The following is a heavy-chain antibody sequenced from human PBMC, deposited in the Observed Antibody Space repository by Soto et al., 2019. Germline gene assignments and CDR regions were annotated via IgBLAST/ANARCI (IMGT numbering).Heavy chain of an antibody. CDR3: ARDVPTTVVTSDSDAFDI. Sequence: PSETLSLTCAVYGGSFSGYYWSWIRQPPGKGLEWIGEINHSGSTNYNPSLKSRVTISVDTSKNQFSLKLSSVTAADTAVYYCARDVPTTVVTSDSDAFDIWGQGTMVTVSS. D-gene: IGHD4-17*01. CDR1: GGSFSGYY. V-gene: IGHV4-34*01. CDR2: INHSGST. J-gene: IGHJ3*02.